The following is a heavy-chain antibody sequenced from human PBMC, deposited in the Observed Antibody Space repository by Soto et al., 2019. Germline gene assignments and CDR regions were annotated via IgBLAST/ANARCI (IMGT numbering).Heavy chain of an antibody. CDR3: ARLGWGNGDSDY. CDR2: ILYTGTT. CDR1: GGSISKSNYF. Sequence: TSETLCLTCTVSGGSISKSNYFWGWIRQAPGKGLEWIASILYTGTTSYNSSLKSRVAISVDTSKNQFSLKLNSVTAADTAVYYCARLGWGNGDSDYWGQGTLVTVSS. J-gene: IGHJ4*02. V-gene: IGHV4-39*01. D-gene: IGHD2-21*01.